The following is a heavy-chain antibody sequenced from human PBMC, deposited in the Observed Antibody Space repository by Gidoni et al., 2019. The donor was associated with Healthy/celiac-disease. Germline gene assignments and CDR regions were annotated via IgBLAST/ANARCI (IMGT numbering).Heavy chain of an antibody. Sequence: QVQLQQWGAGLLKPSETLSLTCAVYGGSFSGYYWSWIRQPPGKGLEWIGEINHSGSTNYNPSLKSRVTISVDTSKNQFSLKLSSVTAADTAVYYCARVRTAMEKTDYFDYWGQGTLVTVSS. V-gene: IGHV4-34*01. CDR2: INHSGST. D-gene: IGHD5-18*01. CDR1: GGSFSGYY. CDR3: ARVRTAMEKTDYFDY. J-gene: IGHJ4*02.